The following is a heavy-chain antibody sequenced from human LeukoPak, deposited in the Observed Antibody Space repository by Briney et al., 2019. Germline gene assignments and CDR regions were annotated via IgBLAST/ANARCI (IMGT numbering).Heavy chain of an antibody. J-gene: IGHJ5*02. CDR2: ISSGGSTK. V-gene: IGHV3-48*03. CDR1: GFTFRSYE. Sequence: GGSLRLSCAASGFTFRSYEMNWVRQAPGKGLEWVSYISSGGSTKYYADSVKGRFTISRDNAKNSLSLQVNSLRAEDTAVYYCARMDDLRFDPWGQGTLVTVSS. CDR3: ARMDDLRFDP. D-gene: IGHD1-1*01.